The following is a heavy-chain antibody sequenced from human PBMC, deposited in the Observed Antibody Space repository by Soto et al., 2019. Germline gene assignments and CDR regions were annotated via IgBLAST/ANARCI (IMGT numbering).Heavy chain of an antibody. D-gene: IGHD2-21*02. V-gene: IGHV1-18*01. Sequence: ASVKVSCKASGYTFTSYGISWVRQAPGQGLEWMGWISAYNGNTNYAQKLQGRVTISVDMSQNQFSLNLNYVTAADTAVYYCARDLWGYCGTDCYPLDVWGQGTTVTVSS. CDR1: GYTFTSYG. CDR2: ISAYNGNT. J-gene: IGHJ6*02. CDR3: ARDLWGYCGTDCYPLDV.